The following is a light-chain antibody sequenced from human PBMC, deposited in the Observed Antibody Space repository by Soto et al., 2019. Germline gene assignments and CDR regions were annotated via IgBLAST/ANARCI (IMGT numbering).Light chain of an antibody. CDR2: AAS. J-gene: IGKJ1*01. Sequence: DIQLTQSPSFLSASVGDRVTITCRASQGISSYLAWYQQKPGKAPELLIYAASTLKSGVPSRFSGSGSGTDFTLTISSLQPEDSATYYCQQLNTYPPWTFGQGTKLQIK. V-gene: IGKV1-9*01. CDR3: QQLNTYPPWT. CDR1: QGISSY.